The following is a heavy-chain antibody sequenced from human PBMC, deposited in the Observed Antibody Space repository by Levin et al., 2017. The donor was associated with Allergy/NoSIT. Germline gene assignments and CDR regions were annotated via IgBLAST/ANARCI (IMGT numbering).Heavy chain of an antibody. J-gene: IGHJ4*02. D-gene: IGHD3-22*01. Sequence: GSLRLSCAASGFTFSDYSMNWVRQAPGKGLEWVSSLSPNSNYIYYADSLKGRFTISRDNAKSSVFLQMNSLRAEDTALYYCARSGSPDYWGQGTLVTVSS. CDR3: ARSGSPDY. V-gene: IGHV3-21*01. CDR1: GFTFSDYS. CDR2: LSPNSNYI.